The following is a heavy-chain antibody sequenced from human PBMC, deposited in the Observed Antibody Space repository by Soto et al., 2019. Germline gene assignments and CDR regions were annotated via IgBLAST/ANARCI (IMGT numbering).Heavy chain of an antibody. V-gene: IGHV3-7*03. Sequence: PGGSLRLSCVGSGFRLSAYPLNWVRQAPGQGLEWVANINSRGTSTNYVVSVRVRFSTSRDNTRNSFYLNMVSLRVGDTATYYCVRGTPTPGLDIWGRGTTVTVSS. CDR1: GFRLSAYP. J-gene: IGHJ6*02. CDR2: INSRGTST. D-gene: IGHD1-1*01. CDR3: VRGTPTPGLDI.